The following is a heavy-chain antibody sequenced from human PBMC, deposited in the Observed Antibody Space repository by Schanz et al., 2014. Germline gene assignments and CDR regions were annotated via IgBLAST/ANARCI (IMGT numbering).Heavy chain of an antibody. D-gene: IGHD3-16*01. CDR3: TRDRGALINHNDALDL. CDR2: ISASGDST. V-gene: IGHV3-23*04. Sequence: EVQVVESGGGFVQTGGSLRLSCAASGFTFSSYVMNWVRQAPGRGLEWVSFISASGDSTSYADSVKGRFTISRDNSKNTLYLQMNSLRSEDTAVYYCTRDRGALINHNDALDLWGQGTMVSVSS. J-gene: IGHJ3*01. CDR1: GFTFSSYV.